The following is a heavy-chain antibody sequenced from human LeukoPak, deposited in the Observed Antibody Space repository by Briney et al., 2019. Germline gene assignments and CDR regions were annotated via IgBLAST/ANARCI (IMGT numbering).Heavy chain of an antibody. J-gene: IGHJ6*02. CDR1: GFTFSNYW. Sequence: PGGSLRLSCAASGFTFSNYWMHWVRQAPGKGLVWVSRLDTDGNDTSYADSVKGRFTISRDNAKNTLYLQMNNLRAEDTAMYYCARTLANDYFYYGMDVWGQGTTVTVSS. V-gene: IGHV3-74*01. CDR3: ARTLANDYFYYGMDV. CDR2: LDTDGNDT.